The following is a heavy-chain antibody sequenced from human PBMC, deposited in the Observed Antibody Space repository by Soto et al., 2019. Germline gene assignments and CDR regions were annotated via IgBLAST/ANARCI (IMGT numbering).Heavy chain of an antibody. D-gene: IGHD6-19*01. Sequence: ASVKVSCKASGYTFTSYDINWVRQATGQGLEWTGWMNPNSGNTGYAQKFQGRVTMTRNTSISTAYMEMTSLRAEDTAVYYCAKGGRQWLVTSDFNYWGQGALVTVSS. CDR3: AKGGRQWLVTSDFNY. J-gene: IGHJ4*02. V-gene: IGHV1-8*01. CDR2: MNPNSGNT. CDR1: GYTFTSYD.